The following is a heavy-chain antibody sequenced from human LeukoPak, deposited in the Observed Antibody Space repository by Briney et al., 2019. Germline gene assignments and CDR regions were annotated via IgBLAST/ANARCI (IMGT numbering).Heavy chain of an antibody. CDR2: ISGSGGST. CDR3: AKRPQGGGKGKYYFDY. Sequence: GGSLRLSCAASGFTFSSYAMSWVRQAPGKGLEWVSAISGSGGSTYYADSAKGRFTISRDNSKNTLYLQMNSLRAEDTAVYYCAKRPQGGGKGKYYFDYWGQGTLVTVSS. CDR1: GFTFSSYA. J-gene: IGHJ4*02. V-gene: IGHV3-23*01. D-gene: IGHD4-23*01.